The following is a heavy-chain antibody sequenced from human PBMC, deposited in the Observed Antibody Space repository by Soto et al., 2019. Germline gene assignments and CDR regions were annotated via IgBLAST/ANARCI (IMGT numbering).Heavy chain of an antibody. CDR2: ISGSGGST. V-gene: IGHV3-23*01. J-gene: IGHJ4*02. CDR1: GFTYRIYG. D-gene: IGHD2-2*01. Sequence: AGSLRLSWAASGFTYRIYGMGGGRQAPGKGLEWVSAISGSGGSTYYADSVKGRFTISRDNSKNTLYLQMNSLRAEDTAVYYCAKEPDIVVVPAAINYWGQGTLVTVSS. CDR3: AKEPDIVVVPAAINY.